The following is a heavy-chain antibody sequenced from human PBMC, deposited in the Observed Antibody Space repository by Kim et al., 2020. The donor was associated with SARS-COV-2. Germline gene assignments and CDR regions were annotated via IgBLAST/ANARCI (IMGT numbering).Heavy chain of an antibody. D-gene: IGHD6-19*01. V-gene: IGHV3-15*01. CDR2: IKSISDGGTT. J-gene: IGHJ4*02. CDR1: GFTFSNAW. CDR3: TTAPFHRYSSAPFDY. Sequence: GGSLRLSCAASGFTFSNAWMSWVRQAPGKGLEWLGRIKSISDGGTTDYAAPVKGRFTISRDDSKNTLYVQMNSLKTEDTAVYFCTTAPFHRYSSAPFDYWGQGTLVTVSS.